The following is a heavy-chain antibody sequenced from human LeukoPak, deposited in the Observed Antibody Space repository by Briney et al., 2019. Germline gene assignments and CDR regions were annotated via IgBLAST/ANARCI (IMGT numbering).Heavy chain of an antibody. J-gene: IGHJ5*02. CDR2: MYYSGST. CDR3: ARPYYYDSRIDP. Sequence: SETLSLTCTVSGGSISSGDYYWSWIRQPPGKGLEWIGYMYYSGSTYYNPSLKSRVTISVDASKNQFSLKLSSVTAADTAVYYCARPYYYDSRIDPWGQGTLVTVSS. CDR1: GGSISSGDYY. D-gene: IGHD3-22*01. V-gene: IGHV4-30-4*01.